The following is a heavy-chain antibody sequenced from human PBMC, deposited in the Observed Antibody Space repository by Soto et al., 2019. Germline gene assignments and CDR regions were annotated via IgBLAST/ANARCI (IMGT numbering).Heavy chain of an antibody. CDR3: ARAPFPLGQNFDY. Sequence: SETLSLTCTVSGGSISSGGYYWSWIRQHPGKGLEWIGYIYYSGSTYYNPSLKSRVTISVDTSKNQFSLKLSSVTAADTAVYYCARAPFPLGQNFDYWGQGTLVTVSS. J-gene: IGHJ4*02. V-gene: IGHV4-31*03. CDR2: IYYSGST. CDR1: GGSISSGGYY.